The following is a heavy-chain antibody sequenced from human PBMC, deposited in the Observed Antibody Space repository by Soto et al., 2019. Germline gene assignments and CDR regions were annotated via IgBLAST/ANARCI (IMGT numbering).Heavy chain of an antibody. J-gene: IGHJ4*02. CDR1: GYTFTSYA. CDR3: ARGDVSSSWPFDY. D-gene: IGHD6-13*01. Sequence: QVQLVQSGAEVKKPGASVKVSCKASGYTFTSYAMHWVRQAPGQRLEWMGWINAGNGNAKYSQKFQGRVTITRDTSASTAYMELSSLRSEDTAVYYCARGDVSSSWPFDYWGQGTLVTVSS. CDR2: INAGNGNA. V-gene: IGHV1-3*01.